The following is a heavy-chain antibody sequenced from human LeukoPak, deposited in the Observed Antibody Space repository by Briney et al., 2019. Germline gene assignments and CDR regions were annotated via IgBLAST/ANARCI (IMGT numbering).Heavy chain of an antibody. CDR3: ARQAAVGATHPFDY. CDR2: IFPGDSDA. V-gene: IGHV5-51*01. J-gene: IGHJ4*02. CDR1: GYSFASYW. Sequence: GESLKISCKGSGYSFASYWIGWGRQMPGKGLEWMGIIFPGDSDARYSPSFQGQVIISVDKSISTAYLQWDSLKASDTATYYCARQAAVGATHPFDYWGQGALVTVSS. D-gene: IGHD1-26*01.